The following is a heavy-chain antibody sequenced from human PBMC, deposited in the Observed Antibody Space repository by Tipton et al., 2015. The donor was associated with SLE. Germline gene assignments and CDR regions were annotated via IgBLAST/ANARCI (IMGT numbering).Heavy chain of an antibody. J-gene: IGHJ6*03. V-gene: IGHV4-59*01. D-gene: IGHD3-10*01. CDR1: GGSISSYY. CDR3: ARGAGYSYYYMDV. Sequence: TLSLTCVVSGGSISSYYWSWIRQPPGKGLEWIGYIYYSGSTNYNPSLKSRVSISVDTSKNQFSLRLRSVTAADTAVYYCARGAGYSYYYMDVWGKGTTVTVSS. CDR2: IYYSGST.